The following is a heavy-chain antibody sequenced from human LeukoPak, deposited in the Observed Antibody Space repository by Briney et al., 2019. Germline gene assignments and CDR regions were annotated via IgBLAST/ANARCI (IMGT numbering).Heavy chain of an antibody. Sequence: GGSLRLSCAASGFTFSSYWMSWVRQAPGKGLEWVANIKQDGSEKYYVDSVKGRFTTSRDNAKNSLYLQMNSLRAEDTAVYYCARLVEGSSWYQYYYYYYGMDVWGKGTTVTVSS. CDR2: IKQDGSEK. CDR3: ARLVEGSSWYQYYYYYYGMDV. D-gene: IGHD6-13*01. CDR1: GFTFSSYW. J-gene: IGHJ6*04. V-gene: IGHV3-7*03.